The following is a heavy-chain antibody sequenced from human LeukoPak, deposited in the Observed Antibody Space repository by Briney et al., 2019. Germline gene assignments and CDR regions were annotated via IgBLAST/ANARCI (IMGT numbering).Heavy chain of an antibody. Sequence: GGSLRLSCVGPGFTIRDYAMGWVRQAPGKGLEWVSVLSATGDYTEYADSVRGRFTISRDTSQNTLSLQMYSLRAEDTALYYCAKKPALIKYPFDNWGQGTLVTVPS. D-gene: IGHD2-2*01. CDR3: AKKPALIKYPFDN. CDR1: GFTIRDYA. J-gene: IGHJ4*02. V-gene: IGHV3-23*01. CDR2: LSATGDYT.